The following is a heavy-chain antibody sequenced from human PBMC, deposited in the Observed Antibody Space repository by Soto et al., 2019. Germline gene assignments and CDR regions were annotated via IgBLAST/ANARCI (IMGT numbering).Heavy chain of an antibody. Sequence: ASVKVSCKASGYTFTGYYVHWVRQAPGQGLEWMGWINPNSGDTYLAQRFQGRVTMNRDTSIGTAYMELRGLTSDDTAEYYCAKGGAIAAAGTRVYLYNAMHVWGQATTVTVYS. CDR2: INPNSGDT. V-gene: IGHV1-2*02. J-gene: IGHJ6*02. CDR3: AKGGAIAAAGTRVYLYNAMHV. CDR1: GYTFTGYY. D-gene: IGHD6-13*01.